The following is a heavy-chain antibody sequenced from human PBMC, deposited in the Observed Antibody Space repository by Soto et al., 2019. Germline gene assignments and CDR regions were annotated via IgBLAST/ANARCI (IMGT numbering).Heavy chain of an antibody. Sequence: EVQLVESGGGLVKPGGSLRLSCAASGFTFSNAWMSWVRQAPGKGLEWVGRIKSKTDGGTTDYAAPVKGRLTISRDDSKNTQYLQINSLKTEDTAVYYCTTDRIGPFLGFDYWGQGTLVTVSS. CDR2: IKSKTDGGTT. J-gene: IGHJ4*02. CDR1: GFTFSNAW. CDR3: TTDRIGPFLGFDY. V-gene: IGHV3-15*01. D-gene: IGHD3-3*02.